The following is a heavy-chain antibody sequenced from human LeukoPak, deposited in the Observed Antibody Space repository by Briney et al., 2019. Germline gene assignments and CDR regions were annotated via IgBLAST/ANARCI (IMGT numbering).Heavy chain of an antibody. Sequence: GASVTVSCKASGYTFTSYGISWVRQAPGQGLEWMGWISAYNGNTNYAQKLQGRVTMTTDTSTSTAYMELRSLRSDDTAVYYCARDLPPSLYYYDSSGYYDKFDYWGQGTLVTVSS. D-gene: IGHD3-22*01. CDR2: ISAYNGNT. CDR3: ARDLPPSLYYYDSSGYYDKFDY. J-gene: IGHJ4*02. CDR1: GYTFTSYG. V-gene: IGHV1-18*01.